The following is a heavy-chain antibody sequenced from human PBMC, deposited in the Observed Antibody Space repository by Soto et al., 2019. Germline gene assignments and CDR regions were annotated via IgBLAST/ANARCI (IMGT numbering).Heavy chain of an antibody. J-gene: IGHJ4*02. CDR3: AGLYHYDSSGYYDY. CDR1: GYTFTGHY. CDR2: IGPGSGAT. Sequence: GASVKVSCKASGYTFTGHYIHWVRQAPEQGPEWMGEIGPGSGATRYAQRFQGRVTMTRDMSITTVYMELNNLSSLTSEDTAVYYCAGLYHYDSSGYYDYWGQGTLVTVSS. V-gene: IGHV1-2*02. D-gene: IGHD3-22*01.